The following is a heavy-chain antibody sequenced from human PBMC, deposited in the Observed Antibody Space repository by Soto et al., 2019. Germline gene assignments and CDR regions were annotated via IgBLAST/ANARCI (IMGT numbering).Heavy chain of an antibody. J-gene: IGHJ4*02. Sequence: QVQLQESGPGLVKPSQTLSLTCTVSGGSINSGGYYWSWIRQHPGKGLEWIGYIYNSGSTYYNPSXKSRVTISVXTXXXQXXRKLSSVTAADTAVYCCARGITMVRGVIHTPYFDYWGQGTLVTVSS. CDR2: IYNSGST. CDR3: ARGITMVRGVIHTPYFDY. D-gene: IGHD3-10*01. CDR1: GGSINSGGYY. V-gene: IGHV4-31*03.